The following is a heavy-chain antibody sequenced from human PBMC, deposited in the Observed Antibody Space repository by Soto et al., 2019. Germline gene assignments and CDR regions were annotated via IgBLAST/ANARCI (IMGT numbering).Heavy chain of an antibody. CDR3: ARGTQYNWNQNWFDP. CDR1: GFTFSSYE. V-gene: IGHV3-48*03. D-gene: IGHD1-1*01. Sequence: GGSLRLSCAASGFTFSSYEMNWVRQAPGKGLEWVSYISSSGSTIYYADSVKGRFTISRDNAKNSLYLQMNSLRAEDTAVYYCARGTQYNWNQNWFDPWGQGTLVTVSS. CDR2: ISSSGSTI. J-gene: IGHJ5*02.